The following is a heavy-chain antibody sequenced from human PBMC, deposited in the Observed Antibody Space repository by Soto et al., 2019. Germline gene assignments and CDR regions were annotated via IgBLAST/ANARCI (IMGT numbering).Heavy chain of an antibody. CDR3: AIFRTVPTPFDS. CDR2: ISWNSGNV. V-gene: IGHV3-9*01. D-gene: IGHD4-17*01. J-gene: IGHJ4*02. Sequence: EVQLVESGGGLVQPGRSLRLSCAASGFTFHNYAIHWVRQVPGKGLEWVSGISWNSGNVGYADSVKGRFTISRDNAKNSLYLQTNGLRAEDTALYYGAIFRTVPTPFDSWGQGTLVTVSS. CDR1: GFTFHNYA.